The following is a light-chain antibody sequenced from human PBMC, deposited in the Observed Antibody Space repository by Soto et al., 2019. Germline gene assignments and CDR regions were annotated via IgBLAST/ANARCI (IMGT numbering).Light chain of an antibody. CDR2: DAS. CDR1: QSINSN. Sequence: EVVMTQSPATLSVSPGERATLSCRASQSINSNLAWYQQKPGQAPRLLIDDASSRATGIPARFSGSGSGIDFTLTISSLEPEDFAVYYCQQRINWPLTFGGGTKVDIK. J-gene: IGKJ4*01. V-gene: IGKV3-11*01. CDR3: QQRINWPLT.